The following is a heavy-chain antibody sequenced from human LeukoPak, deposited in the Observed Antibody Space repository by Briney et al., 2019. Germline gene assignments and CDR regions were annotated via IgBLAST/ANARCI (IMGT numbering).Heavy chain of an antibody. V-gene: IGHV3-30-3*01. CDR3: ARDSITTGGTVYNWFDP. J-gene: IGHJ5*02. D-gene: IGHD6-13*01. Sequence: GGSLRLSCAASGFTFSDFAIHWVRQAPGKGLEWVAVISYDGSIKFFADSVKGRFTISRDNSKNTLYLQMNSLRDEDTALYYCARDSITTGGTVYNWFDPWGQEPWSPSPQ. CDR2: ISYDGSIK. CDR1: GFTFSDFA.